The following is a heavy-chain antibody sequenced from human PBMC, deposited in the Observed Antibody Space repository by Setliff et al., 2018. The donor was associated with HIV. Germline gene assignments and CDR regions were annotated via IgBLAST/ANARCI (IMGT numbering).Heavy chain of an antibody. J-gene: IGHJ4*02. V-gene: IGHV1-8*02. Sequence: ASVKVSCKASGYTFTSYDINWVRQATGQGLEWMGWMNPNSGNTGYAQKFQGRVTMTRDTSTSTVYMELSSLRSEDTAVYYCARGCYYGDAGDYWGQGTLVTVSS. CDR2: MNPNSGNT. D-gene: IGHD4-17*01. CDR1: GYTFTSYD. CDR3: ARGCYYGDAGDY.